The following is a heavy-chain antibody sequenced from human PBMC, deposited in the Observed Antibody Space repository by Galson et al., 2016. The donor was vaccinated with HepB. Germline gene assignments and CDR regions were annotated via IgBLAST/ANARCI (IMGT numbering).Heavy chain of an antibody. V-gene: IGHV3-30*04. CDR3: CVDTAMDYVFDY. CDR2: ISYDGSNK. Sequence: SLRLSCAASGFSFSSYALNWVRQAPGKGLEWVAVISYDGSNKYHADSVKGRFTISRDNSKNTLYLQMNSQRVEDTAVYYCCVDTAMDYVFDYWGQGTLVTVSS. CDR1: GFSFSSYA. D-gene: IGHD5-18*01. J-gene: IGHJ4*02.